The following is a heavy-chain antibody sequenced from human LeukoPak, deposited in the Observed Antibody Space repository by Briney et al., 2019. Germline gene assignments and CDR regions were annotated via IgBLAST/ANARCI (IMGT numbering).Heavy chain of an antibody. V-gene: IGHV3-23*01. J-gene: IGHJ6*02. CDR2: ISGSGGNT. D-gene: IGHD2-15*01. Sequence: GGSLRLSCAASRFTFTKHAMTWVRQAPGKGLDWVSTISGSGGNTYYADSVKGHFTISRDNSKNTLYLQMNSLRAEDTAVYYCAQDWEGDSCSRGCMDVWGQGTTVTVSS. CDR1: RFTFTKHA. CDR3: AQDWEGDSCSRGCMDV.